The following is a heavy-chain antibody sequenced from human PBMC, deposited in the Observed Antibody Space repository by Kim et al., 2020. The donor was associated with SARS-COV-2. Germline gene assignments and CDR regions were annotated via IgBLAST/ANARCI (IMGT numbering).Heavy chain of an antibody. Sequence: GRFTISRDNSKNTLYLQMNSLRAEDMAVYYCARDPYDFWSGYPYYYGMDVWGQGTTVTVSS. J-gene: IGHJ6*02. CDR3: ARDPYDFWSGYPYYYGMDV. V-gene: IGHV3-30*07. D-gene: IGHD3-3*01.